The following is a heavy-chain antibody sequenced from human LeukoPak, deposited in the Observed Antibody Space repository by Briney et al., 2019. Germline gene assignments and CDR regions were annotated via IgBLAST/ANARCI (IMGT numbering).Heavy chain of an antibody. CDR1: GFTFSSYA. V-gene: IGHV3-23*01. D-gene: IGHD3-3*01. CDR3: AKVRLRFLTTPTDAFDI. J-gene: IGHJ3*02. CDR2: ISGSGSST. Sequence: PGGSLRLSCAASGFTFSSYAMSWVRQAPGKGLEWVSLISGSGSSTYYADSVKGRFTISRDNSKNTLYLQMNSLSAEDTAVYYCAKVRLRFLTTPTDAFDIWGQGTMVTVSS.